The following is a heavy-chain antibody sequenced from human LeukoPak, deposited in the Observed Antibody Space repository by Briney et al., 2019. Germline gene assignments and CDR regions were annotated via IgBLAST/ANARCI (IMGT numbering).Heavy chain of an antibody. CDR2: INPNNGGT. Sequence: ASVKVSCKTSGYNFPGYDIHWVRQAPGHGPEWMGLINPNNGGTEYAQRFQGRITMTRDTSISTAFMEPSGLRSDDTAVYYCARGIPSFTLFGVVIYWGQGTAVTVSS. CDR1: GYNFPGYD. J-gene: IGHJ4*02. D-gene: IGHD3-3*01. CDR3: ARGIPSFTLFGVVIY. V-gene: IGHV1-2*02.